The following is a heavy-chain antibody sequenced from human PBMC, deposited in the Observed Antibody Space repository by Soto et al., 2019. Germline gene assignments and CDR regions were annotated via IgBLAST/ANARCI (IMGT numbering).Heavy chain of an antibody. V-gene: IGHV1-18*01. CDR1: GYTITDYG. J-gene: IGHJ5*02. CDR2: INTHNADV. D-gene: IGHD3-9*01. Sequence: VASVKVSCKASGYTITDYGISWVRQAPGQGLEWTAWINTHNADVNYAQKFRGRVSLTTDTSTSTTYMELRSLTYDDTAVYYCARDFRLGSQTFDWQLSHCFDPWGQGTLVTVSS. CDR3: ARDFRLGSQTFDWQLSHCFDP.